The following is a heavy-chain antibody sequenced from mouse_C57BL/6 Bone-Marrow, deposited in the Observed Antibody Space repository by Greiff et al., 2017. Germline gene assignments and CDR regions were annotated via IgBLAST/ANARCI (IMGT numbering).Heavy chain of an antibody. V-gene: IGHV1-15*01. Sequence: LVESGAELVRPGASVTLSCKASGYTFTDYEMHWVKQTPVHGLEWIGAIDPATGGTAYNQKFKGKAILTADKSSSTAYMELRNLTSEDSAVYYCTREGILITTVVANWYFDVWGTGTTVTVSA. CDR3: TREGILITTVVANWYFDV. D-gene: IGHD1-1*01. CDR2: IDPATGGT. J-gene: IGHJ1*03. CDR1: GYTFTDYE.